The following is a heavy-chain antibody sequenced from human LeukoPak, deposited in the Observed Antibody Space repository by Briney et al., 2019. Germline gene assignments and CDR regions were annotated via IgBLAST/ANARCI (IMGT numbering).Heavy chain of an antibody. CDR1: GGSISSSDYY. CDR3: ARYVVYGSGKYYFDY. V-gene: IGHV4-39*01. Sequence: SETLSLTCTVSGGSISSSDYYWSGIPQSPGKELEWIASNGGTTYYNPSLKSRVTISVDTSKNQFSLRLSSVTAADTAVYLCARYVVYGSGKYYFDYWGQGSLVTVSS. D-gene: IGHD3-10*01. CDR2: NGGTT. J-gene: IGHJ4*02.